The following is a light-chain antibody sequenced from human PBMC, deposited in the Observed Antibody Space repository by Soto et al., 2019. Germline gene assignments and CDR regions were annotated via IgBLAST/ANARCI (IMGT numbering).Light chain of an antibody. CDR3: AAWDDSLSGVV. Sequence: QSVLTQPPSASGTPGQRVTISCSGTSSNIGNNYVCWYQKLPGTAPKLLIYRNNQRPSGVPDRFSGSKSGTLASLAISGLRSDDEADYYCAAWDDSLSGVVFGGGTQLTVL. CDR1: SSNIGNNY. V-gene: IGLV1-47*01. J-gene: IGLJ7*01. CDR2: RNN.